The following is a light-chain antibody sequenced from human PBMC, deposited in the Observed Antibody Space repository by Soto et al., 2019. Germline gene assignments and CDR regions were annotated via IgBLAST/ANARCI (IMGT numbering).Light chain of an antibody. V-gene: IGKV3-20*01. CDR3: QQYDSSPKT. CDR1: QSVSSN. CDR2: GAS. J-gene: IGKJ1*01. Sequence: EIVRTQSPATLSVSPGERATLSCRASQSVSSNLAWYQKKPGQAPRLLIYGASSRATGIPDRFSGSGSGTDFNLTISRLETEDFAVYDCQQYDSSPKTFGQGTKVDIK.